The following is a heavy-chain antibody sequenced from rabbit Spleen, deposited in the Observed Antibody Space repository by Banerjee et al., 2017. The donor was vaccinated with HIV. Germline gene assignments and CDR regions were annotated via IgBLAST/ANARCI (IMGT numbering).Heavy chain of an antibody. Sequence: QSLEESGGDLVKPGASLTLTCTASGFSFSSSDYMCWVRQAPGKGLEWIACTAGGRSSFTYYASWAKGRFTISKASSTTVTLQMTSLTAADTATYFCARGPYTNAWGPDYFTLWGPGTLVTVS. J-gene: IGHJ4*01. CDR2: TAGGRSSFT. CDR1: GFSFSSSDY. V-gene: IGHV1S40*01. D-gene: IGHD1-1*01. CDR3: ARGPYTNAWGPDYFTL.